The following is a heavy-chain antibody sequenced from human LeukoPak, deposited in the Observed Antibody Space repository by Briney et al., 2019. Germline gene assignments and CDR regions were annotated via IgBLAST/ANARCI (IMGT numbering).Heavy chain of an antibody. CDR1: GFNFSSYA. D-gene: IGHD6-13*01. CDR2: ISDNGCST. Sequence: GGSLRLSCAASGFNFSSYAMSWVRQPPPKGLEWVSTISDNGCSTYYADSAKGRCTISRDNSRNPLYLQMDIVRGADPVENDFAKPPPDSSSWLLVYWGQGALVTVSS. J-gene: IGHJ4*02. CDR3: AKPPPDSSSWLLVY. V-gene: IGHV3-23*01.